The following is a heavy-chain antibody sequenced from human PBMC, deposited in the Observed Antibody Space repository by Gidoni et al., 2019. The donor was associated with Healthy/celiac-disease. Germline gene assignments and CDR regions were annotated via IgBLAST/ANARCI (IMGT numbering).Heavy chain of an antibody. CDR1: GLTFRGSA. J-gene: IGHJ4*02. V-gene: IGHV3-73*02. CDR2: IRSKANSYAT. D-gene: IGHD6-19*01. Sequence: EVQLVESGGGLVQPGGSLKLSCAASGLTFRGSAMHWVRQASGKGLEWVGRIRSKANSYATAYAASVKGRFTIARDDSKNTAYLQMNSLKTEDTAVYYCTRRTAVAGKVEGFDYWGQGTLVTVSS. CDR3: TRRTAVAGKVEGFDY.